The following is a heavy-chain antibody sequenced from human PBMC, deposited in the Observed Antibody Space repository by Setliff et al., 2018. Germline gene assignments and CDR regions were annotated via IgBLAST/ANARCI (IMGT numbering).Heavy chain of an antibody. CDR2: ISSSGSTI. V-gene: IGHV3-48*04. CDR1: GFTFSSYS. Sequence: GGSLRLSCAASGFTFSSYSMNWVRQAPGKGLEWVSYISSSGSTIYYADSVKGRFTISRDNAKNSLYLQMNSLRAEDTAAYYCAKFSGSGSSAYWGQGTLVTVSS. J-gene: IGHJ4*02. CDR3: AKFSGSGSSAY. D-gene: IGHD3-10*01.